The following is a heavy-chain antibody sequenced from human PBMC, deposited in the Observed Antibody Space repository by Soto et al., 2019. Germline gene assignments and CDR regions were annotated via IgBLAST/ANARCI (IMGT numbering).Heavy chain of an antibody. CDR1: GFPFNDYY. Sequence: QVHLVESGGGLVKPGGSLRLSCATSGFPFNDYYMTWIRQAPWKGLEWLSHISPKSTFRNYADSVKGRFTISRDNTESSLFLQMNSLGVDDTAVYSCVRGGGGGLFEHWGQGVLVTVSS. CDR3: VRGGGGGLFEH. D-gene: IGHD2-21*01. J-gene: IGHJ4*02. V-gene: IGHV3-11*06. CDR2: ISPKSTFR.